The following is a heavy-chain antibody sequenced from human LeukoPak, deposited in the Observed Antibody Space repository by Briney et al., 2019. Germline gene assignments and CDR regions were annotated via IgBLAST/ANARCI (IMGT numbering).Heavy chain of an antibody. D-gene: IGHD6-13*01. J-gene: IGHJ4*02. CDR1: GFTFSSYG. CDR2: INTGGGT. V-gene: IGHV3-66*02. Sequence: PGGSLRLSCAASGFTFSSYGMNWVRQAPGKGLEWVSLINTGGGTYYADSVKGRFTISRDNSKNTLYLQMNTLRPEDTAVYYCASGSDSSYWGRGTLVTVSS. CDR3: ASGSDSSY.